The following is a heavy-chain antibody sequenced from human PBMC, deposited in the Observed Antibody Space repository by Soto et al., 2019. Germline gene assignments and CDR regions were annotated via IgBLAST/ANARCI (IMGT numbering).Heavy chain of an antibody. Sequence: SGSLSLSCAFHDGAFPGYYWSWIRQPPGKGLEWIGEINHSGSTNYNPSLKSRVTISVDTSKNQFSLKLSSVTAADTAVYYCARDSPGSSGSYAFDICGQGTMVT. CDR2: INHSGST. D-gene: IGHD2-15*01. V-gene: IGHV4-34*01. J-gene: IGHJ3*02. CDR1: DGAFPGYY. CDR3: ARDSPGSSGSYAFDI.